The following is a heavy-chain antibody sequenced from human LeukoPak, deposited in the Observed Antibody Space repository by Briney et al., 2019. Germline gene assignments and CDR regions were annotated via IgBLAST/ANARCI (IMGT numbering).Heavy chain of an antibody. V-gene: IGHV3-48*01. CDR2: INSGGGTT. Sequence: PGGSLRLSCAASGFTFSIYIMNWVRQAPGKGLEWISYINSGGGTTYYADSVKGRFTISRDNAKNSLYLQMNSLRAEDTAVYYCTKEVRFQIDYWGQGNLVTVSA. J-gene: IGHJ4*02. D-gene: IGHD3-3*01. CDR1: GFTFSIYI. CDR3: TKEVRFQIDY.